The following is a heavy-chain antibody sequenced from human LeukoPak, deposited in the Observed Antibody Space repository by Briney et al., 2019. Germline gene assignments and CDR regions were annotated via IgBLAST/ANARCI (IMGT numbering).Heavy chain of an antibody. CDR3: ARVGVVAATPSGFDY. CDR1: GGSFSGYY. CDR2: INHSGST. Sequence: SETLSLTCAVYGGSFSGYYLSWIRQPPGKGLEWIGEINHSGSTNYNPSLKSRVTISVDTSKNQFSLKLSSVTAANTAVYYCARVGVVAATPSGFDYWGQGTLVTVSS. J-gene: IGHJ4*02. D-gene: IGHD2-15*01. V-gene: IGHV4-34*01.